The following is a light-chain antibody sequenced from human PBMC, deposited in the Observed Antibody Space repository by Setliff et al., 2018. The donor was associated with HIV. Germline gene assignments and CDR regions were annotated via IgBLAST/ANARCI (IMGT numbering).Light chain of an antibody. J-gene: IGLJ1*01. CDR3: SSYTTSSTKNV. CDR1: SSDVGRYDY. Sequence: QSALTQPASVSGSPGQSVTISCTGTSSDVGRYDYVSWYQQHPGKAPKLMIYDVTNRASGVSNRFSGSKSGNTASLTISGLQAGDEADYYCSSYTTSSTKNVFGTGTKV. CDR2: DVT. V-gene: IGLV2-14*03.